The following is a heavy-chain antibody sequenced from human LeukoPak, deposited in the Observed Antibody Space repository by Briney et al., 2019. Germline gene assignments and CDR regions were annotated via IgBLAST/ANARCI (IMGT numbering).Heavy chain of an antibody. CDR2: IWYDGSNK. CDR3: ASDLAGATGY. D-gene: IGHD1-26*01. CDR1: WFTLNHYL. V-gene: IGHV3-33*01. J-gene: IGHJ4*02. Sequence: PGGSLRHSFAGSWFTLNHYLMHLGRQAPGKGLEWVAVIWYDGSNKYYADSVKGRFTISRDNSKNTLYLQMNSLRAEDTAVYYCASDLAGATGYWGQGTLVTVSS.